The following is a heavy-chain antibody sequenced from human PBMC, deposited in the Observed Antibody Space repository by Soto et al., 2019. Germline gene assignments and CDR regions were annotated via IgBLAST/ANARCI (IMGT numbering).Heavy chain of an antibody. CDR1: GGSISSYY. V-gene: IGHV4-59*01. J-gene: IGHJ4*02. Sequence: SETLSLTCTVSGGSISSYYWSWIRQPPGKGLEWIGYIYYSGSTNYNPSLKSRVTISVDTSKNQFSLKLSSVTAADTAVYYCARSNCSSTSCYPTFDYWGQGTLVTVSS. D-gene: IGHD2-2*01. CDR3: ARSNCSSTSCYPTFDY. CDR2: IYYSGST.